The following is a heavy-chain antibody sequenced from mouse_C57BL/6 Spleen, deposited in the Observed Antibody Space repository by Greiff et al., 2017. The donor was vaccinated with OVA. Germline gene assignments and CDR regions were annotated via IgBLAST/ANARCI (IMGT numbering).Heavy chain of an antibody. Sequence: VQLQQPGAELVRPGTSVKLSCKASGYTFTSYWMHWVKQRPGQGLEWLGVIDPSDSYTNYNQKFKGKGTLTVDTSSSTAYMQLSSLTSEDSAVYYCARGTTVGGYFDVWGTGTTVTVSS. D-gene: IGHD1-1*01. CDR3: ARGTTVGGYFDV. J-gene: IGHJ1*03. CDR1: GYTFTSYW. CDR2: IDPSDSYT. V-gene: IGHV1-59*01.